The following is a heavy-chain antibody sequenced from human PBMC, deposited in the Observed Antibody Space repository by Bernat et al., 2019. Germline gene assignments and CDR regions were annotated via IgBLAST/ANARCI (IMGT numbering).Heavy chain of an antibody. CDR1: GFTVSSNY. V-gene: IGHV3-66*01. Sequence: EVQLVESGGGLVQPGGSLRLSCAASGFTVSSNYMSWVRQAPGKGLEWVSVIYSGGSTYYADSVKGRFTISRDNSKNTLYLQMNSLRAEDTAVYYCARDIYGGDYGLNYGMDVWGQGTTVTISS. D-gene: IGHD4-17*01. J-gene: IGHJ6*02. CDR3: ARDIYGGDYGLNYGMDV. CDR2: IYSGGST.